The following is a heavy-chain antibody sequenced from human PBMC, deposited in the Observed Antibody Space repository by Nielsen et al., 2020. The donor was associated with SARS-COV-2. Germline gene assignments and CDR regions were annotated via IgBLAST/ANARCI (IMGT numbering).Heavy chain of an antibody. CDR3: ARGTRSRDIVVVPPGFDP. CDR1: GGSFSGYY. Sequence: SATLSLTCAVYGGSFSGYYWSWIRQPPGKGLEWIGEINHSGSTNYNPSLKSRVTISVDTSKNQFSLKLSSVTAADTAVYYCARGTRSRDIVVVPPGFDPWGQGTLVTVSS. D-gene: IGHD2-2*01. J-gene: IGHJ5*02. CDR2: INHSGST. V-gene: IGHV4-34*01.